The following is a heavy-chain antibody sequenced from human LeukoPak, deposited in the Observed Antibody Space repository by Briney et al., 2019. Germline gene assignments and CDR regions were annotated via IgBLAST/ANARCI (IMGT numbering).Heavy chain of an antibody. V-gene: IGHV1-46*01. D-gene: IGHD5-18*01. J-gene: IGHJ4*02. CDR1: GYTFTSYY. CDR2: INPSDGST. Sequence: ASVKVSCKASGYTFTSYYIHWVRQAPGQGLEWMGIINPSDGSTTYAQKFQGRVTITADESTSTAYMELSSLRSEDTAVYYCARSGYSYGLDYWGQGTLVTVSS. CDR3: ARSGYSYGLDY.